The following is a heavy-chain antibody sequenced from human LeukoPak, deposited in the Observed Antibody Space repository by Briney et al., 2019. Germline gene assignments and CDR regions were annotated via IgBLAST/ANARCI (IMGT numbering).Heavy chain of an antibody. D-gene: IGHD5-12*01. Sequence: ASVKVSCKASGYTFTGYYMHWVRQAPGQGLEWMGWINPNSGGTNYAQKFQGRVTMTRDPSISTAYMELSRLRSDDTAVYYCARXSGYDFRYYYYYMDVWGKGTTVTVSS. V-gene: IGHV1-2*02. J-gene: IGHJ6*03. CDR1: GYTFTGYY. CDR3: ARXSGYDFRYYYYYMDV. CDR2: INPNSGGT.